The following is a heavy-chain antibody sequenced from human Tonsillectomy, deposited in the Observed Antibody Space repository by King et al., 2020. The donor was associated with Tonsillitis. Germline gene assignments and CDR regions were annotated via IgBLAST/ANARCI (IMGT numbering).Heavy chain of an antibody. Sequence: QLQESGPGLVKPSETLSLTCTVSGGSISSGTYYWGWIRQPPGKGLEWIGRMYYSGSTYYNPSLKSRVILSADTSKNQFSLKLNSVTAADTAVYYCARREGYCSGGNCYDAFDIWGQGTMVTVSS. CDR3: ARREGYCSGGNCYDAFDI. V-gene: IGHV4-39*01. CDR2: MYYSGST. J-gene: IGHJ3*02. D-gene: IGHD2-15*01. CDR1: GGSISSGTYY.